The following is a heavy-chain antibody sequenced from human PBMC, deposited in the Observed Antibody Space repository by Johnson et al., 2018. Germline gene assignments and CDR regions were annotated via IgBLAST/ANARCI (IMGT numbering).Heavy chain of an antibody. CDR1: GFTFSSYS. CDR2: ISSSSTNI. Sequence: EVQLVESGGGLVQPGGSLRLSCAASGFTFSSYSMNWVRQAPGKGLEWVSYISSSSTNIYYADSVKGRFTISRDNAKNSLYLQRNSLRAEATAVYYYAKVLGSRWYYYNYMDGWGKGTTVTVAS. J-gene: IGHJ6*03. D-gene: IGHD6-13*01. CDR3: AKVLGSRWYYYNYMDG. V-gene: IGHV3-48*04.